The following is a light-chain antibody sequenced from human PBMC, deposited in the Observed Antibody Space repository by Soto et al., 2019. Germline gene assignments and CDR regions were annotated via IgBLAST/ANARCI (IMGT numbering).Light chain of an antibody. J-gene: IGKJ1*01. CDR3: QQYSNTPPT. CDR2: WAT. Sequence: DIVMTQSPDSLAVSLGERATINCKSSQSVLSSSNNKNYLAWYQQKPGQPPKLLIYWATTRESGVPDRFSGSWSGTDFTLTISSLQAEDVAVYYCQQYSNTPPTFGQGTKVEVK. CDR1: QSVLSSSNNKNY. V-gene: IGKV4-1*01.